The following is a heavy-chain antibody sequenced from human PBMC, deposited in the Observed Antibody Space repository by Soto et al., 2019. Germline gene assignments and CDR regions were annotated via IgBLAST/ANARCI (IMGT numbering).Heavy chain of an antibody. CDR3: ARGGAVAGPYYYYGMDV. CDR1: GYTFTSYD. D-gene: IGHD6-19*01. V-gene: IGHV1-8*01. CDR2: MNPNSGNT. Sequence: QEQLVQSGAEVKKPGASVKVSCKASGYTFTSYDINWVRQATGQGLEWMGWMNPNSGNTGYAQKFQGRVTMTRNTSISTAYMELSSLRSEDTAVYYCARGGAVAGPYYYYGMDVWGQGTTVTVSS. J-gene: IGHJ6*02.